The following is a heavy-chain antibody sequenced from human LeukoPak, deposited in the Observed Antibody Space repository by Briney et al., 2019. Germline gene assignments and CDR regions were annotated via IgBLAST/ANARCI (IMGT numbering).Heavy chain of an antibody. Sequence: SETLSLTCAVSGGSISSSTYYWGWIRQPPGKGLEWIGSIYYSGSTYYNPSLKSRVTISVDTSKNQFSLKLSSVTAADTAVYYCASPDYYDSSGYYGDAFDIWGQGTMVTVSS. V-gene: IGHV4-39*01. J-gene: IGHJ3*02. D-gene: IGHD3-22*01. CDR3: ASPDYYDSSGYYGDAFDI. CDR2: IYYSGST. CDR1: GGSISSSTYY.